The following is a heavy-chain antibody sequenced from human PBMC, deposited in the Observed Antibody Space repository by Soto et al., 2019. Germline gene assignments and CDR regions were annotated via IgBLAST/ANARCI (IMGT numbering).Heavy chain of an antibody. J-gene: IGHJ4*02. V-gene: IGHV4-30-4*01. CDR2: ILYSGTA. D-gene: IGHD2-8*01. CDR1: GGSIRSGDYY. CDR3: ARNGALDY. Sequence: QVQLQESGPGLVKPSQTLSLTCNVSGGSIRSGDYYWSWIRQPPGKGLEWIGYILYSGTANYNPSLESRLTISVDTSKNQFSLKLTSVTAADTAVYYCARNGALDYWGRGTLVTVSS.